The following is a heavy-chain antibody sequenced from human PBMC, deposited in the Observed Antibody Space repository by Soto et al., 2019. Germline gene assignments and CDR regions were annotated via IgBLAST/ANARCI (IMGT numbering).Heavy chain of an antibody. D-gene: IGHD6-19*01. CDR2: ISGSGDST. Sequence: EVQLLKSGGGLVQPGGSLRLSCAASGFTFSTYAMNWVRQAPGKGLEWVSGISGSGDSTYYADSVKGRFTVSRDNSNNTLYLQMNSLRAEDTAVFYCAKERSSGWSFDYWGQGTLVTVSS. CDR1: GFTFSTYA. V-gene: IGHV3-23*01. J-gene: IGHJ4*02. CDR3: AKERSSGWSFDY.